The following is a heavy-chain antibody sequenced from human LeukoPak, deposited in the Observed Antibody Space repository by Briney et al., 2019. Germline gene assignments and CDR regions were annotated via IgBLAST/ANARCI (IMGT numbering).Heavy chain of an antibody. J-gene: IGHJ5*02. Sequence: PSETLSLTCSVSGGSMSSYYWSWIRQPPGKGLEWIGYIYDSGSTNYNPSLKSRVTISEDTSNNQFSLKLTSVTAADTALYYCARSNMGGWFSPWGQGTLVIVSS. CDR3: ARSNMGGWFSP. CDR1: GGSMSSYY. CDR2: IYDSGST. V-gene: IGHV4-59*13. D-gene: IGHD3-16*01.